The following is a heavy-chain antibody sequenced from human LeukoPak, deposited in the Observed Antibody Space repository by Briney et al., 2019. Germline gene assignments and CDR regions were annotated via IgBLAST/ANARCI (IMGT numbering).Heavy chain of an antibody. CDR1: GDSITNNDYY. CDR3: AGHLMTPAGLRWFDP. V-gene: IGHV4-39*01. D-gene: IGHD2-2*01. Sequence: TLSLTCTVSGDSITNNDYYWGWIRQPPGKGLECIASIYYSGSPYYIPSLKSRATISVDTSRNQFSLQLTSVTATDTAMYFCAGHLMTPAGLRWFDPWGQGILVIVSS. J-gene: IGHJ5*02. CDR2: IYYSGSP.